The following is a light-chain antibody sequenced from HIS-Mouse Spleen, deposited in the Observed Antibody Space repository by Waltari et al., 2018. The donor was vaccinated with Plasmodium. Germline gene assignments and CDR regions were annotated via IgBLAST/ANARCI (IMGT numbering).Light chain of an antibody. Sequence: SYELTQPSSVSVSPGQTARITCSGDVLAKKKYARWFQQKPGQAPVLVIYKDSKRPSGIPERFSGSSSGTMATLTISGAQVEDEADYYCYSTDSSGNHRVFGGGTKLTVL. V-gene: IGLV3-10*01. CDR1: VLAKKKY. CDR2: KDS. J-gene: IGLJ3*02. CDR3: YSTDSSGNHRV.